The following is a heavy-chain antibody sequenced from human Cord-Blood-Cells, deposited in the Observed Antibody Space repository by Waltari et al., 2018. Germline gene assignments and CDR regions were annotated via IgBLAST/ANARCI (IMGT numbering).Heavy chain of an antibody. CDR2: NNPNSGGP. D-gene: IGHD7-27*01. J-gene: IGHJ4*02. Sequence: QVQLVQSGAEVKKPVASVKVSCKASGYTFTGYYMHWVRQAPGQGLEWMGWNNPNSGGPNNAQKFQGWVTMTKDTSISTAYMELSRLRSDDTAVYDCARGPFQTGDYCDYWVQGTLVTVSS. V-gene: IGHV1-2*04. CDR3: ARGPFQTGDYCDY. CDR1: GYTFTGYY.